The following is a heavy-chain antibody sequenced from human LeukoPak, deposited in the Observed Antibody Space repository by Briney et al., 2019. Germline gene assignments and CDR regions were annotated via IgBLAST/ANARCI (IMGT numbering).Heavy chain of an antibody. J-gene: IGHJ4*02. D-gene: IGHD3-10*01. V-gene: IGHV1-18*01. CDR1: GYTFTSYG. Sequence: ASVKVSCKASGYTFTSYGISWGRQAPGQGREWMGWISAYNGNTNYAQTLQGRVTMATDTSTSTAYMELRSLRSDDTAVYYCARVHQSSGFYGDYWGQASLVTVPS. CDR3: ARVHQSSGFYGDY. CDR2: ISAYNGNT.